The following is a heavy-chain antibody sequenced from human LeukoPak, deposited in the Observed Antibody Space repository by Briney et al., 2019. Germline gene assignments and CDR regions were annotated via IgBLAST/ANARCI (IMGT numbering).Heavy chain of an antibody. D-gene: IGHD4-17*01. CDR1: GGSFSGYY. CDR2: INHSGST. J-gene: IGHJ3*02. Sequence: SETLSLTCALYGGSFSGYYWSWIRQTPGKGLEWIGEINHSGSTNYNPSLKSRVIISVDTSKNQFSLKVNSVTAADTAVYYCARHAGYGDAKNAFDIWGQGTMVTVSS. V-gene: IGHV4-34*01. CDR3: ARHAGYGDAKNAFDI.